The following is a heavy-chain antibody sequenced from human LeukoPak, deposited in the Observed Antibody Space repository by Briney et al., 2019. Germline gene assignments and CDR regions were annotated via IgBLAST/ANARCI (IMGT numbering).Heavy chain of an antibody. Sequence: ASVKVSCKASGGTFSSYAISWVRQAPGQGLEWMGGIIPIFGTANYAQKFQGRVTITTDESTSTAYMELSSLRSEDTAVYYCARSRSYSGYDSRGYFDYWGQGTLVTVSS. CDR3: ARSRSYSGYDSRGYFDY. J-gene: IGHJ4*02. CDR2: IIPIFGTA. CDR1: GGTFSSYA. D-gene: IGHD5-12*01. V-gene: IGHV1-69*05.